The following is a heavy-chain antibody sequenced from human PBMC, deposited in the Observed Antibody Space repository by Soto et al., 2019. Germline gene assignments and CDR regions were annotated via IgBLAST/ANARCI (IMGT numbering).Heavy chain of an antibody. V-gene: IGHV3-30-3*01. CDR1: GFTFSSYA. D-gene: IGHD2-15*01. J-gene: IGHJ6*02. Sequence: QVQLVESGGGVVQPGRSLRLSCAASGFTFSSYAMHWVRQAPGKGLEWVAVISYDGSNKYYADSVKGRFTISRDNSKNTLYLQMNSLRAEYTAVYYCARMASFYCSGGSCYPTYGMDVWGQGTTVTVSS. CDR3: ARMASFYCSGGSCYPTYGMDV. CDR2: ISYDGSNK.